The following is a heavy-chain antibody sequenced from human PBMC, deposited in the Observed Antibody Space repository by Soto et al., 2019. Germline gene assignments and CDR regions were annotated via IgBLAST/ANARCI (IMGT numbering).Heavy chain of an antibody. V-gene: IGHV3-21*01. J-gene: IGHJ5*02. CDR3: TRDASRDSSARGWFDP. D-gene: IGHD6-13*01. CDR1: GFTFRSFT. CDR2: ISSNSAYI. Sequence: SGGSLRLSSAASGFTFRSFTMNWVRQAPGKALEWVSTISSNSAYIYYTDALRGRFTISRDNAKNSLHLQMNSLRAEDTAVYYCTRDASRDSSARGWFDPWGPGTLVTVSS.